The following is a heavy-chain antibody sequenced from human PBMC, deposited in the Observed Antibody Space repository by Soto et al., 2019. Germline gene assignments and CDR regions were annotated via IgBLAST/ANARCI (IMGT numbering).Heavy chain of an antibody. V-gene: IGHV3-30*03. CDR1: GFTFSSYG. CDR3: ARDRGSSWPYYFDY. CDR2: ISYDGSNK. J-gene: IGHJ4*02. D-gene: IGHD6-13*01. Sequence: PGGSLRLSCAASGFTFSSYGMHWVRQAPGKGLEWVAVISYDGSNKYYADYVKGRFTISRDNSKNTLYLQMNSLRAEVTVVYYCARDRGSSWPYYFDYWGQGTLVTVSS.